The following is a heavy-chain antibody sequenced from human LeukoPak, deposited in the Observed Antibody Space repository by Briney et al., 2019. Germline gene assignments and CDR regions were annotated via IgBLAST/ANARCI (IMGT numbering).Heavy chain of an antibody. V-gene: IGHV3-21*04. Sequence: GGSVRLSCAASGFNFSSYSMNWVRQAPGKGLEWVSSISSSSSYIYYADSVKGRFTISRDNAKNSLYLQMNSLRAEDTAVYYCARRAGAYTHPYDYWGQGTLVTVS. CDR2: ISSSSSYI. D-gene: IGHD3-16*01. J-gene: IGHJ4*02. CDR1: GFNFSSYS. CDR3: ARRAGAYTHPYDY.